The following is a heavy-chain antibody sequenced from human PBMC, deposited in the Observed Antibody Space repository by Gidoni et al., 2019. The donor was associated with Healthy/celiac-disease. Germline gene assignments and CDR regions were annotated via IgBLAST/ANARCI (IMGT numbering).Heavy chain of an antibody. CDR3: AKDNSGSGFDY. Sequence: QVQLVESGGGVVQPGRSLRLSCAASGFTFSSYGMHWVRKAPGKGLEWVAVISYDGSNKYYADSVKGRFTISRDNSKNTLYLQMNSLRAEDTAVYYCAKDNSGSGFDYWGQGTLVTVSS. CDR1: GFTFSSYG. J-gene: IGHJ4*02. CDR2: ISYDGSNK. D-gene: IGHD3-10*01. V-gene: IGHV3-30*18.